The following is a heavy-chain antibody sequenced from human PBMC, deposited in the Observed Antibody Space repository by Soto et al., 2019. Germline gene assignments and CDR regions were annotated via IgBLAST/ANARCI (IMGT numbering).Heavy chain of an antibody. Sequence: QVQLVQSGAEVKKPGASVKVSCKTSGYTFTNFGLSWVRQAPGQGLEWMGWVSAYNGNTNYAQNFQGRVTRTTDTSTSTANMELRSLRSDDTAVYYCARGGTPVDSWGQGTLVTVSS. J-gene: IGHJ4*02. CDR3: ARGGTPVDS. CDR1: GYTFTNFG. V-gene: IGHV1-18*01. D-gene: IGHD3-16*01. CDR2: VSAYNGNT.